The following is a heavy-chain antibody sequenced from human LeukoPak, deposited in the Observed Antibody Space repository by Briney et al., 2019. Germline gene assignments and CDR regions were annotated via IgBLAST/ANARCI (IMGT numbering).Heavy chain of an antibody. CDR3: ARTRYYDILTGYYYYYYYMDV. D-gene: IGHD3-9*01. Sequence: SVKVSCKASGGTFSSYAISWVRQAPGQGLEWMGGIIPIFGTANYAQKFQGRVTITADESTSTAYMELSSLRSEDTAVYYCARTRYYDILTGYYYYYYYMDVWGKGTTVTISS. J-gene: IGHJ6*03. CDR1: GGTFSSYA. V-gene: IGHV1-69*13. CDR2: IIPIFGTA.